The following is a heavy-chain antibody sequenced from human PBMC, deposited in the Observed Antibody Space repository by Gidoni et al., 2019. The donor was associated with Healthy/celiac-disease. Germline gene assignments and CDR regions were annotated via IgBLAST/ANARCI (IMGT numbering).Heavy chain of an antibody. CDR3: ARGIAVAGVFDY. D-gene: IGHD6-19*01. V-gene: IGHV3-23*01. CDR2: ISGSGGST. J-gene: IGHJ4*02. Sequence: EVQLLESGGGLVQPGGSLSLSCAASGFTFSSYAMSWVRQAPGTGLEWVSAISGSGGSTYYADSVKGRFTISRDNSKNTLYLQMNSLRAEDTAVYYCARGIAVAGVFDYWGQGTLVTVSS. CDR1: GFTFSSYA.